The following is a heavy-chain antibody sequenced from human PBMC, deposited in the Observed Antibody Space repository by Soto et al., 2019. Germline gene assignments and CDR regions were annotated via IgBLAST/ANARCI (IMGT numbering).Heavy chain of an antibody. CDR2: IYYSGST. Sequence: PSETLSLTCTVSGGSISSGGYYWSWIRQHPGKGLEWIGYIYYSGSTYYNPSLKSRVTISVDTSKNQFSLKLSSVTAADTAVYYCARWRLTMNWCDPWGQGTLVTV. CDR1: GGSISSGGYY. D-gene: IGHD3-10*01. J-gene: IGHJ5*02. CDR3: ARWRLTMNWCDP. V-gene: IGHV4-31*03.